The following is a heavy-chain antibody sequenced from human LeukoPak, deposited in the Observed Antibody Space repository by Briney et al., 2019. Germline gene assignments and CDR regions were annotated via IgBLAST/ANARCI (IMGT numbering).Heavy chain of an antibody. CDR2: ISSSGTYT. V-gene: IGHV3-11*06. CDR1: GFYFSDYY. CDR3: ARSYSSSRGTFDY. Sequence: GGSLRLSCAASGFYFSDYYMTWIRQAPGKGLEWVSYISSSGTYTNYADSVKGRFTISRDNAKNSLYLQMNSLRAEDTAVYYCARSYSSSRGTFDYWGQGTLVTVSS. J-gene: IGHJ4*02. D-gene: IGHD6-6*01.